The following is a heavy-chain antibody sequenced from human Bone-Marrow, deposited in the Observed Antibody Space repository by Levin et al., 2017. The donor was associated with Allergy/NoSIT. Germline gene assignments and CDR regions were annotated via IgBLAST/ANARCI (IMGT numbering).Heavy chain of an antibody. D-gene: IGHD3-10*01. CDR3: AREGNYFDS. Sequence: PGESLKISCKTSGGTFGHYSIGWVRQTPGQGLEWMGAIMPVIDKTDYSEKFRDRVTLTADKSTTTAYMELTSLTSDDTALYFCAREGNYFDSWGQGTLIIVSS. J-gene: IGHJ4*02. V-gene: IGHV1-69*06. CDR1: GGTFGHYS. CDR2: IMPVIDKT.